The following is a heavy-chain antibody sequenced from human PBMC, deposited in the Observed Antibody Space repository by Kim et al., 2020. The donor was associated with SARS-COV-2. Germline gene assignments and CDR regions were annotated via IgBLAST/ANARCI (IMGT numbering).Heavy chain of an antibody. D-gene: IGHD6-13*01. CDR3: AKRKSNSSSWYYFDY. CDR1: GFTFSNYG. V-gene: IGHV3-23*01. Sequence: GGSLRLSCAASGFTFSNYGMSWVRQAPGKGLEWVSVISGSGATTYYADSVKGRFTISRDNSKNTLYLQMNSLRVEDTALYYCAKRKSNSSSWYYFDYWG. CDR2: ISGSGATT. J-gene: IGHJ4*01.